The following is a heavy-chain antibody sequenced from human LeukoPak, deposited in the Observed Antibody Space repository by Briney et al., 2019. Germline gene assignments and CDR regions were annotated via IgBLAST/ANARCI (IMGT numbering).Heavy chain of an antibody. J-gene: IGHJ5*02. CDR3: ARHKSGIDWFDP. V-gene: IGHV4-39*01. Sequence: SETLSLTCTLSGDSISSSGYCWGWIRQPPGKGLECVGVICYTGNTYYNPSLKSRVTISVDTSKNQFSLRLSLVTAADTAVYYCARHKSGIDWFDPWGQGTLVTVSS. CDR1: GDSISSSGYC. CDR2: ICYTGNT. D-gene: IGHD1-20*01.